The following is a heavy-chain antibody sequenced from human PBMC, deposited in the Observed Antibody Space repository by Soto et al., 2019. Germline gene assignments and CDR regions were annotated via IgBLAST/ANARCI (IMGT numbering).Heavy chain of an antibody. J-gene: IGHJ5*02. CDR3: ARVGPWVPYYYDSSPYTFENWFDP. V-gene: IGHV4-38-2*01. D-gene: IGHD3-22*01. CDR1: GYSISSGYY. Sequence: SETLSLTCAVSGYSISSGYYWGWLRQPPGKGLEWIGSIYRGGSTYYNPSLNSRVTLSIDMTNNHVSLILNSVTAADTAVYYCARVGPWVPYYYDSSPYTFENWFDPWGHGTLVTFSS. CDR2: IYRGGST.